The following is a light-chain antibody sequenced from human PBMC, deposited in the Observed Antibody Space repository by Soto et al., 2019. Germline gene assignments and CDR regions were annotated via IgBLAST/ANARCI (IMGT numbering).Light chain of an antibody. CDR2: DVS. V-gene: IGLV2-11*01. Sequence: HSVLNHPPPVSGSPGQSVTIPRPRTSSDVGGYNYVSWYQQHPGKAPKLMIYDVSKRPSGVPDRFSGSKSGNTASLTISGLQAEDEADYYCCSYAGSYTYVFGTGTKVTVL. CDR3: CSYAGSYTYV. J-gene: IGLJ1*01. CDR1: SSDVGGYNY.